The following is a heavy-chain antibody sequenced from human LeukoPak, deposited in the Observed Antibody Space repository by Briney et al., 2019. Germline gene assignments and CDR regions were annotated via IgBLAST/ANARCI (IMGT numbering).Heavy chain of an antibody. V-gene: IGHV3-30-3*02. D-gene: IGHD3-3*01. CDR1: GVTFSSYA. CDR3: AKPIEKKNVLRFLEWLFPQGFDY. J-gene: IGHJ4*02. CDR2: ISYDGSNK. Sequence: PGRSLRLSCAASGVTFSSYAMHWVRQAPGKGLEWVAVISYDGSNKYYADSVKGRFTISRDNSKNTLYLQMNSLRAEDTAVYYCAKPIEKKNVLRFLEWLFPQGFDYWGQGTLVTVSS.